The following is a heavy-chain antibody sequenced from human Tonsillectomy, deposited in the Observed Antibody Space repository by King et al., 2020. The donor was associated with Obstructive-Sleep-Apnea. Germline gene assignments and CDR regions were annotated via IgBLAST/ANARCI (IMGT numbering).Heavy chain of an antibody. D-gene: IGHD1-26*01. V-gene: IGHV1-2*02. Sequence: VQLVESGTEVKKPGASVKVSCEASGYTFTDYYIHWVRQAPGQGLEWMGWISPNSGATSYAQNFQGGVTMTRDTSINTAYLEMGRLRANDTAVYYCARQTPILGAFDYWGQGTLVTVSS. CDR1: GYTFTDYY. CDR2: ISPNSGAT. CDR3: ARQTPILGAFDY. J-gene: IGHJ4*02.